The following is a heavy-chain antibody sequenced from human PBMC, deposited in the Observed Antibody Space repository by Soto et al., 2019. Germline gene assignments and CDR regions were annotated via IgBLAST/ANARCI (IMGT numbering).Heavy chain of an antibody. Sequence: PGGSLRLSCAASGFTFSSYAMSWVRQAPGKGLEWVSAISSSGGSTYYADSVKGRFTISRDNSKNTLYLQMNSLRAEDTAVYYCAKDGKYYYGSGSYFGMDVWGQGTTVTVSS. CDR1: GFTFSSYA. CDR3: AKDGKYYYGSGSYFGMDV. V-gene: IGHV3-23*01. D-gene: IGHD3-10*01. J-gene: IGHJ6*02. CDR2: ISSSGGST.